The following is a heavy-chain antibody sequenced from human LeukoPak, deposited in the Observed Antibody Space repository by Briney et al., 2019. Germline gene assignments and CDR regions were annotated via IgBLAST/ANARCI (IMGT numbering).Heavy chain of an antibody. D-gene: IGHD1-26*01. CDR2: IYPHNGNT. Sequence: VSVKVSCKASGYTFTSYGISWVRQAPGQGLEWLGWIYPHNGNTNYAQKLQDRVSMTTATSTSTAYMELRGLRSDDTAVYYCARSSTWEPFDYWGQGTLVTVSS. V-gene: IGHV1-18*01. CDR1: GYTFTSYG. CDR3: ARSSTWEPFDY. J-gene: IGHJ4*02.